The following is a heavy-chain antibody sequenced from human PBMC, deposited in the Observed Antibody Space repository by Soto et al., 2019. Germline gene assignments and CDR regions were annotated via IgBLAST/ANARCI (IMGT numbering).Heavy chain of an antibody. Sequence: SETLSLTCTVSGGSISSNYWTWIRQPPGKGLEWIGYVYNSGSTNYDPSLKSRVTISEDTSKSQFSLKVNSMTAADTAVYYCARYRREAVAGYTLDNWGQGILVTVSS. D-gene: IGHD6-13*01. CDR2: VYNSGST. V-gene: IGHV4-59*01. CDR1: GGSISSNY. J-gene: IGHJ4*02. CDR3: ARYRREAVAGYTLDN.